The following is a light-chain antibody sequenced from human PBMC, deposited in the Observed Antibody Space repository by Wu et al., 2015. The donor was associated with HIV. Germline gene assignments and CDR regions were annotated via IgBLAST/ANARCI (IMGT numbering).Light chain of an antibody. Sequence: EIVLTQSPATLSLSPGETATLSCRASQSVSSYLAWYQRKPGQAPRLLIYGASSRATGIPDRFSGSGSGTDFTLTISRLEPEDFAVYSCHQYGLTPRTFGQGTKVEIK. CDR1: QSVSSY. J-gene: IGKJ1*01. V-gene: IGKV3-20*01. CDR2: GAS. CDR3: HQYGLTPRT.